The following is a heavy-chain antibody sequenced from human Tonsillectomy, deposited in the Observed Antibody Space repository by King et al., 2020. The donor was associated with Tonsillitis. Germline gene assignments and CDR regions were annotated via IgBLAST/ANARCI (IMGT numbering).Heavy chain of an antibody. CDR3: AKDFPSGYSSSWLVDY. CDR2: IRYDGSNK. CDR1: GFTFSSYG. V-gene: IGHV3-30*02. J-gene: IGHJ4*02. Sequence: VQLVESGGGVVQPGGSLRLSCAASGFTFSSYGMHWVRQAPGKGLEWVAFIRYDGSNKYYADSVKGRFTISRDNSKNTLYLQMNSLRAEDTAVYYCAKDFPSGYSSSWLVDYWGQGTLVTVSS. D-gene: IGHD6-13*01.